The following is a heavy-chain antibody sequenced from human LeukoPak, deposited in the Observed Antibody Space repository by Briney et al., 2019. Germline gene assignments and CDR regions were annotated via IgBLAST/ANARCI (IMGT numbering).Heavy chain of an antibody. D-gene: IGHD2-15*01. CDR3: ARGRYCSDGSCHGWLDP. CDR1: GYTFTSYD. Sequence: ASVKVSCKASGYTFTSYDINWVRQATGQGLERMGWMNPNSGNTGYVQKFQGRVTMTRNTSISTAYMELSSLRSEDTAVYYCARGRYCSDGSCHGWLDPWGQGTLVTVSS. CDR2: MNPNSGNT. J-gene: IGHJ5*02. V-gene: IGHV1-8*01.